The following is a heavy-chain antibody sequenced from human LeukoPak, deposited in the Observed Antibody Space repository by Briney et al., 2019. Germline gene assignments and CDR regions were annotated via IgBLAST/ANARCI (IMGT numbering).Heavy chain of an antibody. V-gene: IGHV3-30-3*01. CDR1: GFTFSSYA. J-gene: IGHJ3*02. Sequence: GGSLRLSCAASGFTFSSYAMHWVRQAPGKGLEWVAVISYDGSNKYYADSVKGRFTISRDNSKNTLYLQMNSLRAEDTAVYYCARGPDIVVVVAATHDAFDIWGQGTMVTVSS. CDR2: ISYDGSNK. CDR3: ARGPDIVVVVAATHDAFDI. D-gene: IGHD2-15*01.